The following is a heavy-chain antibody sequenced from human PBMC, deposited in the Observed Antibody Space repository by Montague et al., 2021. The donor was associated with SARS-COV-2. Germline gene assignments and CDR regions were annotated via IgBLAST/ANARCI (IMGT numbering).Heavy chain of an antibody. V-gene: IGHV4-59*01. Sequence: SETLSLTCTVSGDSLTYFYWCWIRLSPGKGLGWIGIIFYRGSTNYNPSLKSRVTISVDMSKNQFPLNLTSVTATATAVYYCVRGATRTFDYWGQGTLVTVSS. CDR3: VRGATRTFDY. D-gene: IGHD1-14*01. CDR1: GDSLTYFY. CDR2: IFYRGST. J-gene: IGHJ4*02.